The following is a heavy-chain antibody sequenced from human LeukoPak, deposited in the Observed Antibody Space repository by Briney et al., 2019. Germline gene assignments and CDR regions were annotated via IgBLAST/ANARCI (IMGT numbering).Heavy chain of an antibody. CDR3: AISIWSGYSVKDAFDI. V-gene: IGHV5-51*01. Sequence: GESLKISCKGSGYSFTNYWIVWVRQMPGKGLEWMGIIYPGDSDTRYSPSFQGQVTISADKSISTAYLQWSSLKASDTAMYYCAISIWSGYSVKDAFDIWGQGTMVTVSS. J-gene: IGHJ3*02. D-gene: IGHD3-3*01. CDR2: IYPGDSDT. CDR1: GYSFTNYW.